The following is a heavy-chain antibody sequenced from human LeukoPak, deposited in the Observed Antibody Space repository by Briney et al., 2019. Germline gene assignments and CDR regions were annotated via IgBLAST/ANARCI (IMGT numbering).Heavy chain of an antibody. CDR2: IKPDGSEK. J-gene: IGHJ4*02. D-gene: IGHD2-2*01. V-gene: IGHV3-7*01. Sequence: GGSLRLSYAASGFTFSSYWMSWVRLAPGKGLEWVAIIKPDGSEKYYVDSVKGRFTISRDNAKNSLYLQINSLRAEGTAVFYCATGYCTSTTCYRSRFDYWGQGTLVTVSS. CDR3: ATGYCTSTTCYRSRFDY. CDR1: GFTFSSYW.